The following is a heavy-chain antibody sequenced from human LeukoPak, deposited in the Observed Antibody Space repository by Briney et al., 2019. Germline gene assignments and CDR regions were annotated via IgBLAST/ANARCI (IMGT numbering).Heavy chain of an antibody. D-gene: IGHD5-18*01. V-gene: IGHV4-59*01. Sequence: SETPSLACTVSGGSISSYYWSWIWQPPGKGLVWIGHIYYSGSTNYNPSLKSRVTISIDTSKNQFSLRLSSVTAADTAMYYCARGAAGYSYGWGQGTLVTVSS. CDR1: GGSISSYY. CDR3: ARGAAGYSYG. CDR2: IYYSGST. J-gene: IGHJ4*02.